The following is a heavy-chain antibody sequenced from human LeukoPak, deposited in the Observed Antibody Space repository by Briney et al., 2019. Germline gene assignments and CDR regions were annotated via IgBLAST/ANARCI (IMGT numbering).Heavy chain of an antibody. Sequence: GGSLRLSCAASGFTFSSYAMSWVRQAPAKGLEWVSGISGSGCSTYYADSVKGRFTIPRDNSKNTLYLQMNSLRAEDTAVYYCAKEWRWLQSGNYFDYWGQGTLVTVSS. D-gene: IGHD5-24*01. CDR3: AKEWRWLQSGNYFDY. CDR1: GFTFSSYA. V-gene: IGHV3-23*01. J-gene: IGHJ4*02. CDR2: ISGSGCST.